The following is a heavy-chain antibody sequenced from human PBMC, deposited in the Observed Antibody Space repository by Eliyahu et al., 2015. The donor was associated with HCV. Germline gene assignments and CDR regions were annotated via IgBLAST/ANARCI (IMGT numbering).Heavy chain of an antibody. CDR1: GFTFSSYG. J-gene: IGHJ4*02. D-gene: IGHD2-2*01. V-gene: IGHV3-30*02. CDR3: AKDFSTSYKSGFDY. Sequence: QVQLVESGGGVVQPGGSLRLSCAASGFTFSSYGMHWVRQAPGKGLEGVAFIRYDGSNKYYADSVKGRFTISRDNSKNTLYLQMNSLRAEDTAVYYCAKDFSTSYKSGFDYWGQGTLVTVSS. CDR2: IRYDGSNK.